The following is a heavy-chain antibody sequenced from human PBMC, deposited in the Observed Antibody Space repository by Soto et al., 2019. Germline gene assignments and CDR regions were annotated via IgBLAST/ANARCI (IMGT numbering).Heavy chain of an antibody. J-gene: IGHJ3*02. CDR2: LHYRGST. CDR1: GGSIRRGNSY. V-gene: IGHV4-31*03. D-gene: IGHD6-6*01. CDR3: ARPKHSSFDAIDI. Sequence: TLSLTSTVPGGSIRRGNSYWAWIRQHPGRGVESIGYLHYRGSTSYTPPLKSRVTISVDTSQNHFSLNMSSVTAADTVVYYCARPKHSSFDAIDIWGHGTMVTVSS.